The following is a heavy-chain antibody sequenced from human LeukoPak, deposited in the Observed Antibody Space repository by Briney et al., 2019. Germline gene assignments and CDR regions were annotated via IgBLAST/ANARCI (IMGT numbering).Heavy chain of an antibody. Sequence: SVKVSCKVSGYTLTELSMHWVRQAPGKGLEWMGGFDPEDGETIYAQKFQGRVTMTEDTSTDTAYMELSSLRSEDTAVYYCATDSWHYDYVWGSYRRKGYFDYWGQGTLVTVSS. CDR3: ATDSWHYDYVWGSYRRKGYFDY. CDR2: FDPEDGET. V-gene: IGHV1-24*01. J-gene: IGHJ4*02. CDR1: GYTLTELS. D-gene: IGHD3-16*02.